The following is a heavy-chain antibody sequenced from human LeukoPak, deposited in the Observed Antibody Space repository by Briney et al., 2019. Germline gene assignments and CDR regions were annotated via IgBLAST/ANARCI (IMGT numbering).Heavy chain of an antibody. CDR3: ARAVGSSSSPDYFDY. J-gene: IGHJ4*02. Sequence: GGSLRLSCAASGFTFSSYAMSWVRQAPGKGLEWVSVISGSGGNTYYADSVKGRFTISRDNSKNTLYLQMNSLRAEDTAVYYCARAVGSSSSPDYFDYWGQGTLVTVSS. CDR1: GFTFSSYA. D-gene: IGHD6-6*01. CDR2: ISGSGGNT. V-gene: IGHV3-23*01.